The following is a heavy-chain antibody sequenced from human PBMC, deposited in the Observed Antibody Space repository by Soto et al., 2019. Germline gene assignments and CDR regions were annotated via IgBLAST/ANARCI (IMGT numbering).Heavy chain of an antibody. CDR1: GFTFSTYA. J-gene: IGHJ4*02. V-gene: IGHV3-23*01. CDR2: ISGGGDNT. CDR3: AKGDTTAVGTVDY. D-gene: IGHD6-13*01. Sequence: EVQLLESGGGLVQPGGSLRLSCAASGFTFSTYAMTWVRQAPGKGLEWVSAISGGGDNTYYADSVKGRFTISRDNSKNTLYLKMNSLRVEDTALYYCAKGDTTAVGTVDYWGQGTLVTVSS.